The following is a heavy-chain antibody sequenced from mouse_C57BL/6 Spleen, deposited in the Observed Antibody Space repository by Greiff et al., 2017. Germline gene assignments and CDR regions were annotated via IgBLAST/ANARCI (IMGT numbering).Heavy chain of an antibody. J-gene: IGHJ2*01. V-gene: IGHV5-4*03. CDR3: ARGGGTSFDY. Sequence: EVMLLQPGAGLVKPGGSLKLSCAASGFTFSSYAMSWVRQTPEKRLEWVATISAGGSYTYYPDNVKGRVTISRDNSKNTRYLQMSHLKSEDTAMYYCARGGGTSFDYWGQGTTVTVSS. D-gene: IGHD4-1*01. CDR1: GFTFSSYA. CDR2: ISAGGSYT.